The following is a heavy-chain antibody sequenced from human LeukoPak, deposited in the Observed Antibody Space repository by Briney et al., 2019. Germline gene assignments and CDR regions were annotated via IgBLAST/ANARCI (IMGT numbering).Heavy chain of an antibody. CDR2: ISAYNGNT. Sequence: GASVKVSCKASGYTFTSYGISWVRQAPGQGLEWMGWISAYNGNTNYAQKLQGRVTMTTDTSTSTAYMELRSLRSDDTAVYYCARDSRAEYSSGWYSNLHFDYWGQGTLVTVSS. D-gene: IGHD6-19*01. CDR1: GYTFTSYG. CDR3: ARDSRAEYSSGWYSNLHFDY. V-gene: IGHV1-18*01. J-gene: IGHJ4*02.